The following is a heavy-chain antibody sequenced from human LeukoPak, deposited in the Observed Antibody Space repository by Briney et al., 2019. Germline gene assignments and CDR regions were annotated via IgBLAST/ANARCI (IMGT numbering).Heavy chain of an antibody. V-gene: IGHV4-59*01. CDR2: IYYSGST. J-gene: IGHJ4*02. D-gene: IGHD3-10*01. CDR1: GGSISSYY. CDR3: ASFGGVTDY. Sequence: PSETLSLTCTVSGGSISSYYWSWIRQPPGKGLEWIGYIYYSGSTNYNPPLKSRVTISVDTSKNQFSLKLSSVTAADTAVYYCASFGGVTDYWGQGTLVTVSS.